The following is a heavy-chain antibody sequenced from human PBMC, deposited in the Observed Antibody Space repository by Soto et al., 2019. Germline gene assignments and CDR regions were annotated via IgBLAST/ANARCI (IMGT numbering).Heavy chain of an antibody. CDR1: GFTFSSYW. D-gene: IGHD2-21*01. Sequence: EVQLVESGGGLVQPGGSLRLSCAASGFTFSSYWMHWVRQAPGKGLVWVTRINSDGSIITSADSVKGRLTISRDNAKNTLYLPMDRLRAEDTAVYYCVRGLGAYWGQGTLVTVSS. CDR2: INSDGSII. CDR3: VRGLGAY. J-gene: IGHJ4*02. V-gene: IGHV3-74*01.